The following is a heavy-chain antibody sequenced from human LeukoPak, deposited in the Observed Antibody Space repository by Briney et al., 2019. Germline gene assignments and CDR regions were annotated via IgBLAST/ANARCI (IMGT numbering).Heavy chain of an antibody. CDR3: AKSHHSYYLDY. CDR1: GGSVSSSKW. J-gene: IGHJ4*02. V-gene: IGHV4-4*02. Sequence: PSGTLSLTCVVSGGSVSSSKWWSWVRQPPGKGLEWIGQVYHDGGTKYNPSLKSRVTILVDKSKNQFSLQLNSVTPEDTAVYYCAKSHHSYYLDYWGQGALVTVSS. CDR2: VYHDGGT. D-gene: IGHD6-6*01.